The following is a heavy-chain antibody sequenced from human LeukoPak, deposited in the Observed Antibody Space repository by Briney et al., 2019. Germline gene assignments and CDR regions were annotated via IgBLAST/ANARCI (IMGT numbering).Heavy chain of an antibody. D-gene: IGHD3-22*01. CDR2: SSGSGGST. Sequence: GGSLRLSCAASGFTFSSYAMSLVRQAPGKGLEWVSASSGSGGSTYFEDSAKDRFTISRDNSKNTLYLQINSLRAEETAVYYCANPYSSGYFDYWGQGTLVTVSS. V-gene: IGHV3-23*01. CDR3: ANPYSSGYFDY. CDR1: GFTFSSYA. J-gene: IGHJ4*02.